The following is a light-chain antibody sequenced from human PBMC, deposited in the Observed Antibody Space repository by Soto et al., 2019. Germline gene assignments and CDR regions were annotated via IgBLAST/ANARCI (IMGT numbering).Light chain of an antibody. CDR2: DAS. Sequence: DIVLTQSPATLSLSPGERATLACRASQSVSTYLAWYQQRPSQAPRLLIYDASNRATGIPARFSGSGSGTDFTLTISSLEPEDFAIYYCQQRSGWYTFGQGTKVDIK. CDR3: QQRSGWYT. CDR1: QSVSTY. J-gene: IGKJ2*01. V-gene: IGKV3-11*01.